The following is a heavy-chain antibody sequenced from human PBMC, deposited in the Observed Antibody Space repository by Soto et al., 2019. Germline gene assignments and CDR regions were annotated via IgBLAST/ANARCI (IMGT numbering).Heavy chain of an antibody. CDR1: GFTFSSYS. D-gene: IGHD1-26*01. V-gene: IGHV3-48*01. Sequence: PGGSLRLSCVASGFTFSSYSMNWVRQVPGKGLEWVSYIRGVSDVIYYADSVKGRFTISRDNAKNSLYLQMNSLRAEDTSVYYCLRDHSYAFDMWGQGTMGTVSS. CDR3: LRDHSYAFDM. J-gene: IGHJ3*02. CDR2: IRGVSDVI.